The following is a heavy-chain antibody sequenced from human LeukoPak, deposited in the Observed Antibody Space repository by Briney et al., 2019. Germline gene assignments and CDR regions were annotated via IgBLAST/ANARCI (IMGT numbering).Heavy chain of an antibody. CDR3: ATDHSSSWSLYYYYYMDV. CDR1: GYTFTSYG. V-gene: IGHV1-18*01. Sequence: ASVKVSCKASGYTFTSYGISWVRQAPGQGLEWMGWISAYNGNTNYAQKLQGRVTMTTDTSTSTAYMELRSLRSDDTAVYYCATDHSSSWSLYYYYYMDVWGKGTTVTVSS. J-gene: IGHJ6*03. CDR2: ISAYNGNT. D-gene: IGHD6-13*01.